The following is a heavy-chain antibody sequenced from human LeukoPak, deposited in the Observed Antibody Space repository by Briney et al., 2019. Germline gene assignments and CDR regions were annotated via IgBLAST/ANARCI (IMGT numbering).Heavy chain of an antibody. D-gene: IGHD3-10*01. CDR2: ISGSGGST. Sequence: LTGGSLRLSCAASGFTFSSYAMSWVRQAPGKGLEWVSAISGSGGSTYYADSVKGRFTISRDNSKNTLYLQMDSLRAEDTAVYYCAKDLVNNYYGSGSYKSPLFDYWGQGTLVTVSS. CDR3: AKDLVNNYYGSGSYKSPLFDY. J-gene: IGHJ4*02. V-gene: IGHV3-23*01. CDR1: GFTFSSYA.